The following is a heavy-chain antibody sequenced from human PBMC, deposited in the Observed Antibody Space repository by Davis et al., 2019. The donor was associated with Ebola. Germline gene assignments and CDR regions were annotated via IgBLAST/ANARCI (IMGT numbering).Heavy chain of an antibody. CDR1: GYSFTSYW. CDR3: ARYGSGRYYYYYGMDV. CDR2: IYPGDSDN. J-gene: IGHJ6*02. V-gene: IGHV5-51*01. Sequence: GGSLRLSCKGSGYSFTSYWIGWVRQMPGKGLEWMGIIYPGDSDNRYGPSFQGQVTISADKSISTAYLQWSSLKASDTAMYYCARYGSGRYYYYYGMDVWGQGTTVTVSS. D-gene: IGHD3-10*01.